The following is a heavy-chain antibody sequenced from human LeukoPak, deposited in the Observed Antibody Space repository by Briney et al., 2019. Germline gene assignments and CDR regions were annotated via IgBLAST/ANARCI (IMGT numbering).Heavy chain of an antibody. D-gene: IGHD1-26*01. Sequence: GGSLRLSCAASGFTFNIYAMSWIRQAPGRGLEWVSTISGSGGSTYYADSVKGRFTISRDNAKNSLYLQMNSLRAEDTAVYYCARDLGGGSFGDYWGQGTLVTVSS. CDR1: GFTFNIYA. CDR3: ARDLGGGSFGDY. J-gene: IGHJ4*02. V-gene: IGHV3-23*01. CDR2: ISGSGGST.